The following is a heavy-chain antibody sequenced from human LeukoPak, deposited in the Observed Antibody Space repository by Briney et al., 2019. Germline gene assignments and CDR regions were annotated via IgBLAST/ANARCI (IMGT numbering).Heavy chain of an antibody. J-gene: IGHJ4*02. CDR1: GYTFTSYG. D-gene: IGHD2-2*01. CDR3: ARDPLWDQLLGDYFDY. Sequence: ASVKVSCKASGYTFTSYGISWVRQASGQGLEWVGWISAYNGNTNYAQKLQGRVTMTTDTSTSTAYMELRSLRSDDTAVYYCARDPLWDQLLGDYFDYWGQGTLVTVSS. CDR2: ISAYNGNT. V-gene: IGHV1-18*01.